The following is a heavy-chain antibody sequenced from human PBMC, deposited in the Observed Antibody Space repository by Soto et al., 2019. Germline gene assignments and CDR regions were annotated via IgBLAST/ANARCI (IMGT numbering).Heavy chain of an antibody. CDR3: AKDWGIAAAGPDAFDI. Sequence: GGSLRLSCAASGFTFSSYAMSWVRQAPGKGLEWVSAISGSGGSTYYADSVKGRFTISRDNSKNTLYLQMNSLRAEDTAVYYFAKDWGIAAAGPDAFDIWGQGTMVTVSS. J-gene: IGHJ3*02. CDR1: GFTFSSYA. CDR2: ISGSGGST. V-gene: IGHV3-23*01. D-gene: IGHD6-13*01.